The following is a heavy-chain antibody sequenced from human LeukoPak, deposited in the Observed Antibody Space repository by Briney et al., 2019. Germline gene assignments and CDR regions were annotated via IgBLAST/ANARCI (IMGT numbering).Heavy chain of an antibody. CDR1: GGSVSSSSYY. D-gene: IGHD1-26*01. CDR3: ARQDVYYGVY. CDR2: IYYSGST. J-gene: IGHJ4*02. Sequence: SETLSLTCTVSGGSVSSSSYYWSWIRQPPGKGLEWIGYIYYSGSTNYNPSLKSRVTMSVDTSKNQFSLKLSSVTAADTAVYYCARQDVYYGVYWGQGTLVTVSS. V-gene: IGHV4-61*01.